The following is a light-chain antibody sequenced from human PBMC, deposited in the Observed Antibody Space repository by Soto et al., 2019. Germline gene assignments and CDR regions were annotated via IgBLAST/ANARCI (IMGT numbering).Light chain of an antibody. J-gene: IGKJ2*01. CDR1: QSVSSSY. CDR3: QHYGSSPGYT. CDR2: GAS. V-gene: IGKV3-20*01. Sequence: EIVLTQSPGTLSLSPGERATLSCRASQSVSSSYLAWYQQKPGQDPRLLIFGASFRATGIPDRFSGGGSGTDFILTIISREAEDVAVDYCQHYGSSPGYTFGQGTKLEIK.